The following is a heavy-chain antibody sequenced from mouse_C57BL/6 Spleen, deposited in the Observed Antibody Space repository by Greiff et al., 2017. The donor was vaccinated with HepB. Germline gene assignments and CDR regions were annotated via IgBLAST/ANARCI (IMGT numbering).Heavy chain of an antibody. D-gene: IGHD2-1*01. CDR3: ARSYCNYVPAY. CDR2: IDPANGNT. Sequence: VQLQQSVAELVRPGASVKLSCTASGFNIKNNYMHWVKQRPEQGLEWIGRIDPANGNTKYAPKFKGKATITADTSSNTAYLQLSSLTSEDTAIYYCARSYCNYVPAYWGQGTLLTVSA. CDR1: GFNIKNNY. V-gene: IGHV14-3*01. J-gene: IGHJ3*01.